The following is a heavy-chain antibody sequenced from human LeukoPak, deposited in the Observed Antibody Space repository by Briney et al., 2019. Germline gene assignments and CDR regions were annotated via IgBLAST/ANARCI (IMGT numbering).Heavy chain of an antibody. CDR3: ARGLGSGWPPSYYYGMDV. CDR2: IYYSGST. D-gene: IGHD6-19*01. J-gene: IGHJ6*02. V-gene: IGHV4-59*01. CDR1: GDSISSSY. Sequence: SETLSLTCAIPGDSISSSYWSWIRQPPGKGLEWIGYIYYSGSTNYNPSLKSRVTISLDTSKSHFSLKLSSVTAADTAVYFCARGLGSGWPPSYYYGMDVWGQGTTVTVSS.